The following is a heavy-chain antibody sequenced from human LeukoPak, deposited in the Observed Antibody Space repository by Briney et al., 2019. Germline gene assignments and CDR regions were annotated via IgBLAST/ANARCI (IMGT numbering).Heavy chain of an antibody. CDR1: GYTFTDYF. CDR2: IGPKSGDT. J-gene: IGHJ3*02. CDR3: GKNRLGKALDN. D-gene: IGHD7-27*01. V-gene: IGHV1-2*02. Sequence: ASLKVSCKASGYTFTDYFIHLVRQDTGQGLERMGWIGPKSGDTSYSQKFQGRVTVTRDTSISTAYMELSRLRSDDTAVYYCGKNRLGKALDNWGQGTMVTVSS.